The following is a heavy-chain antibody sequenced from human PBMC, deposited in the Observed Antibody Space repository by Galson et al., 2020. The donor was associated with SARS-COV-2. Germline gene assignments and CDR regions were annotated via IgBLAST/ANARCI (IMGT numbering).Heavy chain of an antibody. V-gene: IGHV3-48*04. CDR1: GYTFSSYT. D-gene: IGHD1-1*01. Sequence: GGSLRLACAASGYTFSSYTMNWVRQAPVKGRELVAYVRSSSGTKYYADSVKSRFTISRDNAKNSLYLQLNSLRVEDTAVYYCARERLEYWGQGTLVTVSS. CDR2: VRSSSGTK. CDR3: ARERLEY. J-gene: IGHJ4*02.